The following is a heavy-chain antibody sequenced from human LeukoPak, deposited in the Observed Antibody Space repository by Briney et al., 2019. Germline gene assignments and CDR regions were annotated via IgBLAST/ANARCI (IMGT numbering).Heavy chain of an antibody. V-gene: IGHV3-53*01. J-gene: IGHJ4*02. CDR2: TDSGGST. CDR1: GFAVSSHY. Sequence: GGSLRLSCAASGFAVSSHYMSWVRQAPGKGLEWVSVTDSGGSTSYADSVKGRFTISRDTSKNTLYLQMNGLRAEDTAVYYCARLGDYSNKDWGQGTLVTVSS. CDR3: ARLGDYSNKD. D-gene: IGHD4-11*01.